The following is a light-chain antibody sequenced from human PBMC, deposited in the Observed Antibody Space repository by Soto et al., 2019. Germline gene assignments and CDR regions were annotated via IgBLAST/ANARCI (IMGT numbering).Light chain of an antibody. V-gene: IGKV3-20*01. CDR2: GAT. Sequence: EIVLTQSPCTLSLSAGERATISCRASQGVSSCYLSWYQQKLGHAPRLLIYGATSRSTGIPGRFSGSGSGTDFTLTTSRLEPEDCAVSYYQQNGSSGYTFGQGTKLEIK. CDR1: QGVSSCY. CDR3: QQNGSSGYT. J-gene: IGKJ2*01.